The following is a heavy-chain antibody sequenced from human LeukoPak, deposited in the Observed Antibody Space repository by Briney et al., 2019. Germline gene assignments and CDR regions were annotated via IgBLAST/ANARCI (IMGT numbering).Heavy chain of an antibody. CDR1: GGSISSGTYY. Sequence: SETLSLTCNVSGGSISSGTYYWGWIRQPPGKGLEWIGSIYYSGSTNYNPSLKSRVTISVDTSKNQFSLKLSSVTAADTAVYYCARGQTSVVTAIPYYFDYWGRGTLVTVSS. V-gene: IGHV4-39*07. J-gene: IGHJ4*02. D-gene: IGHD2-21*02. CDR3: ARGQTSVVTAIPYYFDY. CDR2: IYYSGST.